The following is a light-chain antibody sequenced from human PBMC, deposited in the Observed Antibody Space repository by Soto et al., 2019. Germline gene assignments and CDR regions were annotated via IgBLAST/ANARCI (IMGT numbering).Light chain of an antibody. V-gene: IGKV3-15*01. CDR1: QIILTN. Sequence: ETVMTQSPSTLSVSPLERSTLSGRASQIILTNLAWYQQKPGQAPRLLIYGASTRATGIPARFSGSGSGTEFTLTISSLQSEDFEIYYCQQYNNWPITVGQGTRLEIK. J-gene: IGKJ5*01. CDR3: QQYNNWPIT. CDR2: GAS.